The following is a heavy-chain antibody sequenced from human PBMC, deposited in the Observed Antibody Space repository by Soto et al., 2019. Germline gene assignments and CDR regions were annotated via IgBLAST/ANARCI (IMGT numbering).Heavy chain of an antibody. CDR2: ISSSSSYI. V-gene: IGHV3-21*01. CDR3: ASLQPGYCSSTSCYESSYY. D-gene: IGHD2-2*03. Sequence: GGSLRLSCAASGFTFSSYSMNWVRQAPGKGLEWVSSISSSSSYIYYADSVKGRFTISRDNAKNSLYLQMNSLRAEDTAVYYCASLQPGYCSSTSCYESSYYWGQGTLVTVSS. CDR1: GFTFSSYS. J-gene: IGHJ4*02.